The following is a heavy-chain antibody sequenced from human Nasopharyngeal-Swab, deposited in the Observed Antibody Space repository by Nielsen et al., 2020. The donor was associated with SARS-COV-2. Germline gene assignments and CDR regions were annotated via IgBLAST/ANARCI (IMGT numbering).Heavy chain of an antibody. CDR3: TRVNAGAMVRGATNPFDY. J-gene: IGHJ4*02. D-gene: IGHD3-10*01. Sequence: WIRQPPGKGLEWVGFIRSKAYGGTTEYAASVKGRFTISRDDSKSIAYLQMNSLKTEDTAVYYCTRVNAGAMVRGATNPFDYWGQGTLVTVSS. CDR2: IRSKAYGGTT. V-gene: IGHV3-49*02.